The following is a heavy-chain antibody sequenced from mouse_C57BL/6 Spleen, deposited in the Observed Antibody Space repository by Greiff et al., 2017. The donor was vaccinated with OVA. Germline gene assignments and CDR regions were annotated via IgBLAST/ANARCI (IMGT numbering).Heavy chain of an antibody. D-gene: IGHD2-2*01. CDR1: GYAFSSYW. Sequence: QVQLQQSGAELVKPGASVKISCKASGYAFSSYWMNWVKQRPGKGLEWIGQIYPGDGDTNYNGKFKGKATLTADKSSSTAYMQRSSLTSEDSAVYFCARSDGYDYAMDYWGQGTSVTVSS. CDR3: ARSDGYDYAMDY. V-gene: IGHV1-80*01. J-gene: IGHJ4*01. CDR2: IYPGDGDT.